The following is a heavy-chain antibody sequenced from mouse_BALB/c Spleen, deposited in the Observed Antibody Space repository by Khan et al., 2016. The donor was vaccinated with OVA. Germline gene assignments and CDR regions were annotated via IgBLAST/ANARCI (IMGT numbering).Heavy chain of an antibody. D-gene: IGHD1-1*01. CDR2: IYPGDGNS. CDR3: ARVGITTGNFNY. V-gene: IGHV1-87*01. J-gene: IGHJ2*01. CDR1: GYNFTSYW. Sequence: QVQLKQSGTELARPGASVKLSCKASGYNFTSYWMQWVKQRPGQGLEWIGAIYPGDGNSRYTQKFKGKATLTADKSSSTAYMQLSSLASEDSAVYDGARVGITTGNFNYWGQGTTLTVSS.